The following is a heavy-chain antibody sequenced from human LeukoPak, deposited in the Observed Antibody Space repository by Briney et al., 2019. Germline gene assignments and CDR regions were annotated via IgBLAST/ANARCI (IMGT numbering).Heavy chain of an antibody. D-gene: IGHD2-2*01. CDR3: AKDAVRVGSCSSTRCVSDPVDY. CDR1: GFTFSRYA. Sequence: GPSLRLSCAASGFTFSRYATSCVRHAPGKGLEWLSALSASGGSTYYAHSVKGRFTISRDNSVKTLFLQMNSLRAEETAVYYCAKDAVRVGSCSSTRCVSDPVDYWGQGTLVTVSS. CDR2: LSASGGST. J-gene: IGHJ4*02. V-gene: IGHV3-23*01.